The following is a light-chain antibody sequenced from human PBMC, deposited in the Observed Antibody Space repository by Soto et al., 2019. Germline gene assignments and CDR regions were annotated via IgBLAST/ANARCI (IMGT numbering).Light chain of an antibody. J-gene: IGLJ1*01. Sequence: QSVLTQPASVSGSPGQSITISCTGTSSDVGAYNYVSWYQQHPDKAPKLVIYGVSNRPSGVSNRFSGSKSGNTASLTISGLLPEDEAHYYCNSYAGTSYVFGTGTKLTVL. CDR1: SSDVGAYNY. CDR3: NSYAGTSYV. V-gene: IGLV2-14*01. CDR2: GVS.